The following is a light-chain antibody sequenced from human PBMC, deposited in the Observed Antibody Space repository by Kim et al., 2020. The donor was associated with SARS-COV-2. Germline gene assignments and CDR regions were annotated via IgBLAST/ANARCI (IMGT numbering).Light chain of an antibody. CDR2: GNS. CDR1: SSNIGAGYD. Sequence: VTISCTGSSSNIGAGYDVHWSQQLPGTAPKLLIYGNSNRPSGVPDRFSGSKSGTSASLAITGLQAEDEADYYCQSYDSSLSALYVFGTGTKVTVL. CDR3: QSYDSSLSALYV. J-gene: IGLJ1*01. V-gene: IGLV1-40*01.